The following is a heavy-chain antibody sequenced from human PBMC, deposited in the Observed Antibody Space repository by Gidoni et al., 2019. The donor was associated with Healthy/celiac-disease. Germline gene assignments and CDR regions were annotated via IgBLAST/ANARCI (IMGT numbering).Heavy chain of an antibody. CDR2: IVVGSGNT. V-gene: IGHV1-58*02. CDR3: AADLVQLERRPWGWFDP. Sequence: QMQLVQSGPEVKKPGTSVKVSCKASGFTFTSSAMQWVRQARGQRLEWIGWIVVGSGNTNYAQKFQERVTITRDMSTSTAYMELSSLRSEDTAVYYCAADLVQLERRPWGWFDPWGQGTLVTVSS. J-gene: IGHJ5*02. D-gene: IGHD1-1*01. CDR1: GFTFTSSA.